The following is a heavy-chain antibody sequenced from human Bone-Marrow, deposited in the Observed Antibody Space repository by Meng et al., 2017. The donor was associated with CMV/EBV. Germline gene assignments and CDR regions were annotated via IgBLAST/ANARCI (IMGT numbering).Heavy chain of an antibody. V-gene: IGHV3-66*02. CDR2: IYSGGST. D-gene: IGHD2-2*01. J-gene: IGHJ4*01. Sequence: GESLKISCAASGFTVSSNYMSWVRQAPGKGLEWVSVIYSGGSTYYAGSVKGRSTISRDNSKNTLYLQVNSLRAEDTAVYYCARGQISYHLVYYFDHWGHGTLVTVSS. CDR3: ARGQISYHLVYYFDH. CDR1: GFTVSSNY.